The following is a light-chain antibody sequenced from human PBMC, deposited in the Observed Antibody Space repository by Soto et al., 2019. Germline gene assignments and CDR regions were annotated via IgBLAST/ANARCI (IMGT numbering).Light chain of an antibody. Sequence: QSALTQPPSASGSPGQSVPISCTGTSSDVGGYNYVSWYQQHPGKAPKLMIYEVSKRPSGVPDRFSGSKSGNTASLTVSGLQPEDEADYYCSSYAGSNKSVFGTGTKLTVL. CDR3: SSYAGSNKSV. CDR2: EVS. CDR1: SSDVGGYNY. V-gene: IGLV2-8*01. J-gene: IGLJ1*01.